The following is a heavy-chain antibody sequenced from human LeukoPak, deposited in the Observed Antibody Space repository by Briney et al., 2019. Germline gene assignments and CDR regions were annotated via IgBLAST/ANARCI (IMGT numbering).Heavy chain of an antibody. CDR2: INPSGGST. Sequence: GASVKVSCKASGYTFTSYYMHWVRQAPGQGLEWMGIINPSGGSTSYAQEFQGRVTMTRDMSTSTVYMELSSLRSEDTAVYYCARDNFPRGSYYNWFDPWGPGTLVTVSS. J-gene: IGHJ5*02. CDR1: GYTFTSYY. V-gene: IGHV1-46*01. CDR3: ARDNFPRGSYYNWFDP. D-gene: IGHD1-26*01.